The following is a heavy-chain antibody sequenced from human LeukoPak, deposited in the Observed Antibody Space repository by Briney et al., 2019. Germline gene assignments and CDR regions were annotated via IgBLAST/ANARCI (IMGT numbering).Heavy chain of an antibody. CDR3: ARHIYDEIDY. J-gene: IGHJ4*02. V-gene: IGHV1-2*02. D-gene: IGHD3-16*01. CDR1: GYTFTDYY. CDR2: INPKSGDT. Sequence: ASVKVSCKASGYTFTDYYIHWVRQAPGQGLEWLGWINPKSGDTNYAQKFQGRVTMTRDTSISTAYMELSRLKSDDTAVYYCARHIYDEIDYWGQGTLVTVSS.